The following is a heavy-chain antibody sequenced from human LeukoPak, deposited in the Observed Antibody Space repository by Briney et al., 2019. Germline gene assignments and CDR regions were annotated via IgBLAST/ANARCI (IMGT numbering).Heavy chain of an antibody. Sequence: SETLSLTCAAYGGSFSGYYWSWIRQPPGKGLEWIGEINHSGSTNYNPSLKSRVTISVDTSKNQFSLKLSSVTAADTAVYYCASRSGLLWFGEFNYWGQGTLVTVSS. CDR3: ASRSGLLWFGEFNY. CDR1: GGSFSGYY. D-gene: IGHD3-10*01. V-gene: IGHV4-34*01. CDR2: INHSGST. J-gene: IGHJ4*02.